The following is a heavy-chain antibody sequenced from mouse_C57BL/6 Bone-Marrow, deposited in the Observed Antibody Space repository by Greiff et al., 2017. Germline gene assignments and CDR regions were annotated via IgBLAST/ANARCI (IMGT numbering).Heavy chain of an antibody. V-gene: IGHV5-9-1*02. CDR2: ISSGGDYI. Sequence: EVKLMESGEGLVKPGGSLKLSCAASGFTFSSYAMSWVRQTPEKRLEWVAYISSGGDYIYYADTVKGRFTISRDNARNTLYLQMSSLKSEDTAMYYCTRDGVLFFDYWGQGTTLTGSS. J-gene: IGHJ2*01. D-gene: IGHD1-1*02. CDR1: GFTFSSYA. CDR3: TRDGVLFFDY.